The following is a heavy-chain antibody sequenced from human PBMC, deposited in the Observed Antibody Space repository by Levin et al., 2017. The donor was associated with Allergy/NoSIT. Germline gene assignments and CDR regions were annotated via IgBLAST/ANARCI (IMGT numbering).Heavy chain of an antibody. D-gene: IGHD5-12*01. CDR1: GYTFTSYW. CDR2: IWPGDSDT. V-gene: IGHV5-51*01. J-gene: IGHJ4*02. Sequence: GGSLRLSCQGSGYTFTSYWIVWVRQKSGKGLEWMGSIWPGDSDTRYGPSFQGQVTISVDKSTSTAYLQWSSLKASDTALYYCARRFYSGYEYFDYWGQGTLVTVSS. CDR3: ARRFYSGYEYFDY.